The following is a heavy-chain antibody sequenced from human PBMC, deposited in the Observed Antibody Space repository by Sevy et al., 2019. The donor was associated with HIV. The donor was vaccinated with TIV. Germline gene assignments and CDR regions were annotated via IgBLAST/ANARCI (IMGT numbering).Heavy chain of an antibody. D-gene: IGHD4-17*01. CDR2: IYQDGSEK. CDR1: GFSFSSYW. Sequence: GESLKISCAASGFSFSSYWMTWVRQAPGKGLEWVANIYQDGSEKYYVDSVRGRFTISRDNAKNSLYLQMNSLRAEDTAVYYCAREGSYGDYRFSYYYGMDVWGQGTTVTVSS. J-gene: IGHJ6*02. V-gene: IGHV3-7*01. CDR3: AREGSYGDYRFSYYYGMDV.